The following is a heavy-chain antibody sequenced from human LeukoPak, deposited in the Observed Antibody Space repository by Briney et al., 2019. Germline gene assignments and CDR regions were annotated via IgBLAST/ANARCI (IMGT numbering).Heavy chain of an antibody. CDR2: SRNKANSYTT. CDR3: GRGTRLGSRNWFDP. Sequence: GGSLRLSCAASGFTFSSYAMSWVRQAPGKGLEWVGRSRNKANSYTTEYAASVKGRFTISRDDSRTSLYLQMNSLTTEDTAVYYCGRGTRLGSRNWFDPWGQGTLVTVSS. V-gene: IGHV3-72*01. J-gene: IGHJ5*02. D-gene: IGHD3-16*01. CDR1: GFTFSSYA.